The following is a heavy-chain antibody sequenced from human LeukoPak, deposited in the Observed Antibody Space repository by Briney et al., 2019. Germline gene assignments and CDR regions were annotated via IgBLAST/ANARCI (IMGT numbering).Heavy chain of an antibody. Sequence: ASVKVSCKASGYTFTTYDINWVRQATGQGLEWMGWMNPNSGNTGYAQKFQGRVTMTRDTSISTAYMELSRLRSDDTAVYYCARIYDSSGYGLDYWGQGTLVTVSS. D-gene: IGHD3-22*01. CDR1: GYTFTTYD. CDR3: ARIYDSSGYGLDY. J-gene: IGHJ4*02. CDR2: MNPNSGNT. V-gene: IGHV1-8*01.